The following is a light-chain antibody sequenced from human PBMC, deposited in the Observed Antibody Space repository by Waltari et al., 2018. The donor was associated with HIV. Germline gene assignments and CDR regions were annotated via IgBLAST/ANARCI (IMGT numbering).Light chain of an antibody. J-gene: IGKJ2*01. Sequence: AIQLTQSPSSLSASVGDRVTITCRASQGLRNALAWYQQKPGRPPKLLIYDASTLEGGVPSRFSGSMSGTDFNLTISNLQHEDSATYYCQQFRSYPRTFGQGATLEIK. V-gene: IGKV1-13*02. CDR3: QQFRSYPRT. CDR2: DAS. CDR1: QGLRNA.